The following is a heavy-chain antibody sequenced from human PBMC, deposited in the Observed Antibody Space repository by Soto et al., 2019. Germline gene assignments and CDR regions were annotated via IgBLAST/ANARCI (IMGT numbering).Heavy chain of an antibody. CDR3: TRASHSDFGDYGYFEF. J-gene: IGHJ4*02. CDR2: ISWNSGSI. D-gene: IGHD4-17*01. V-gene: IGHV3-9*01. CDR1: GFTFDDFS. Sequence: DVQLVESGGGLVQPGRSLRLSCAASGFTFDDFSMHWVRHTPRKGLEWVSGISWNSGSIGYADSVKGRFSISRDNAKNSLYLQLNSLRTEDTALYFCTRASHSDFGDYGYFEFWGQGTLVTVSS.